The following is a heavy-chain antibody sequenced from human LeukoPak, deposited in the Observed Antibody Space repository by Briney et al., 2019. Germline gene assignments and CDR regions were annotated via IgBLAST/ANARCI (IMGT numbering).Heavy chain of an antibody. D-gene: IGHD6-13*01. Sequence: GASVKVSCKTSGYTLTDYFMHWVRQAPGQGLEWMGWINPNSGGTNYAQKFQGRVTMTRDTSIITAYMELSRLRSDDTAVYYCARGGSSWYLGFDYWGQGTLVTVSS. CDR3: ARGGSSWYLGFDY. V-gene: IGHV1-2*02. CDR1: GYTLTDYF. CDR2: INPNSGGT. J-gene: IGHJ4*02.